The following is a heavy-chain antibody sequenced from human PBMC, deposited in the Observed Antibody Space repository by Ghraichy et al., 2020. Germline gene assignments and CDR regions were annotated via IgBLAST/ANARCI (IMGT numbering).Heavy chain of an antibody. D-gene: IGHD3-3*01. V-gene: IGHV3-11*01. Sequence: GGSLRLSCAASGFTFSDYYMNWILQAPGKGLEWVSYISSSGSNIYYADSVKGRFTISRDNAKNSLYLQMNSLRAEDTAVYYCASYDFGSGYFDYLVQGTLVSVSS. CDR2: ISSSGSNI. J-gene: IGHJ4*02. CDR3: ASYDFGSGYFDY. CDR1: GFTFSDYY.